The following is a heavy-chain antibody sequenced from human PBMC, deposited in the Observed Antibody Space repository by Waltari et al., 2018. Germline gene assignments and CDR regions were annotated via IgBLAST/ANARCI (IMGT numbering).Heavy chain of an antibody. Sequence: EVRLVESGGGLVQAGRAMTLSCAGSGFTFSNYGMSWVRQAPGKGLECVSTISGSGGTTFYADSVKGRFTMSKDNSKNTLFLQMNSLRFDDTAEYYCAKSTGSYYEVFDYWGRGTLVTVSS. CDR1: GFTFSNYG. J-gene: IGHJ4*02. CDR2: ISGSGGTT. V-gene: IGHV3-23*04. CDR3: AKSTGSYYEVFDY. D-gene: IGHD1-26*01.